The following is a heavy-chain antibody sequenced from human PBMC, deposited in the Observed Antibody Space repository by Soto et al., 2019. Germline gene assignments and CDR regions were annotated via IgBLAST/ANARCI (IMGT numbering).Heavy chain of an antibody. V-gene: IGHV1-69*13. CDR1: GGTFSSYA. CDR2: IIPIFGTA. CDR3: ARDPPNYYDSSGLDY. Sequence: SVKVSCKASGGTFSSYAISWVRQAPGQGLEWMGGIIPIFGTANYAQKFQGRVTITADESTSTAYMELSSLRSEDTAVYYCARDPPNYYDSSGLDYWGQGTLVTVSS. D-gene: IGHD3-22*01. J-gene: IGHJ4*02.